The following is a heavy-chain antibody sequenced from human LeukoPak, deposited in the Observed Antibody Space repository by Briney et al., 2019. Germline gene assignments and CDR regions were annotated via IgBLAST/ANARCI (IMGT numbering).Heavy chain of an antibody. CDR3: ARARGYYGSGSPTSYYYYMDV. D-gene: IGHD3-10*01. Sequence: GWSLRLSCTASGFTFSSYAMSWVRQAPGKGLEYVSAISSNGGSTYYANSVKGRFTISRDNSKNTLYLQMGSLRAEDMAVYYCARARGYYGSGSPTSYYYYMDVWGKGTTVTVSS. J-gene: IGHJ6*03. V-gene: IGHV3-64*01. CDR1: GFTFSSYA. CDR2: ISSNGGST.